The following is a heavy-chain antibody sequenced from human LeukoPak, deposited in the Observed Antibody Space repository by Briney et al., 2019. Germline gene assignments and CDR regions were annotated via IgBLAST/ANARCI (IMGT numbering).Heavy chain of an antibody. CDR1: GFTFDDYA. CDR3: ARDRVMDGSSSYFDY. J-gene: IGHJ4*02. CDR2: IKQDGSEK. Sequence: PGGSLRLSCAASGFTFDDYAMHWVRQAPGKGLEWVANIKQDGSEKYYVDSVKGRFTISRDNAKNSLYLQMNSLRAEDTAVYYCARDRVMDGSSSYFDYWGQGTLVTVSS. D-gene: IGHD6-6*01. V-gene: IGHV3-7*01.